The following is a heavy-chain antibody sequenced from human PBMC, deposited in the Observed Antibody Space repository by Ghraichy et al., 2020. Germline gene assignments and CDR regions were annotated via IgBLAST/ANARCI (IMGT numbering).Heavy chain of an antibody. J-gene: IGHJ6*02. CDR3: AKDKLRYYGSGSYRPRGMDV. CDR1: GFTFSSYA. CDR2: ISGSGGST. V-gene: IGHV3-23*01. Sequence: GGSLRLSCAASGFTFSSYAMSWVRQAPGKGLEWVSAISGSGGSTYYADSVKGRFTISRDNSKNTLYLQMNSLRAEDTAVYYCAKDKLRYYGSGSYRPRGMDVWGQGTTVTVSS. D-gene: IGHD3-10*01.